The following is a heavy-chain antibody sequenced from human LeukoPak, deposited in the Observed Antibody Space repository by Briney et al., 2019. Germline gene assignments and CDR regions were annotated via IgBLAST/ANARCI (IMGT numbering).Heavy chain of an antibody. Sequence: GGSLRLSCAASGFTFSSHAMHWVRQAPGKGLEWVAVISYDGSNKYYADSVKGRFTISRDNSKNTLYLQMNSLRAEDTAVYYCARDTIAARRGRIDYWGQGTLVTVSS. V-gene: IGHV3-30-3*01. D-gene: IGHD6-6*01. CDR1: GFTFSSHA. CDR2: ISYDGSNK. CDR3: ARDTIAARRGRIDY. J-gene: IGHJ4*02.